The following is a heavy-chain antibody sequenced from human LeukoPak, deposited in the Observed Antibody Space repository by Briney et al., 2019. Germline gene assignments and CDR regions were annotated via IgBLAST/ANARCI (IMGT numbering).Heavy chain of an antibody. CDR3: ASPGVAGTGSYGMDV. D-gene: IGHD2-15*01. V-gene: IGHV4-39*01. CDR1: GGSISSSSYY. Sequence: SETLSLTCTVSGGSISSSSYYWGWIRQPPGKGPEWIGSIYYSGSTYYNPSLKSRVTVSVDTSKNQFSLKLSSVTAADTAVYYCASPGVAGTGSYGMDVWGQGTTVTVSS. J-gene: IGHJ6*02. CDR2: IYYSGST.